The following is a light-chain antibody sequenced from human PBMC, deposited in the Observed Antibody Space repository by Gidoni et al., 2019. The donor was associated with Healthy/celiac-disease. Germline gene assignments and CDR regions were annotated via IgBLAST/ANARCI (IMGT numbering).Light chain of an antibody. V-gene: IGKV4-1*01. CDR1: QSVFYSSNNKNY. J-gene: IGKJ1*01. CDR2: WAA. CDR3: QQYYSTPWT. Sequence: ILMFQSSASLSVSLGERATINCKSSQSVFYSSNNKNYLAWYQQKPGQPPKLLIYWAATRESGVPDRFSGSGSGTDFTLTISSLQAEDVAVYYCQQYYSTPWTFGQGTKVEIK.